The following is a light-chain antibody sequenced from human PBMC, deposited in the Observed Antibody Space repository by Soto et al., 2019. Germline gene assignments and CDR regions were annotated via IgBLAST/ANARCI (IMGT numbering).Light chain of an antibody. CDR2: EVS. V-gene: IGLV2-14*01. CDR1: RSDVGGYNY. J-gene: IGLJ1*01. Sequence: QSALAQPASVSGSPGQSITISCTGTRSDVGGYNYVSWYQQHPGKAPKLMIYEVSNRPSGVSNRFSGSKSGNTASLTISGLQAEDEADYYCSSYKSSSTLYVFGNGTKVTV. CDR3: SSYKSSSTLYV.